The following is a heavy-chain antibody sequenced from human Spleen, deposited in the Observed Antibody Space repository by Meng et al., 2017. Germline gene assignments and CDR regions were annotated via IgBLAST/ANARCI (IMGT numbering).Heavy chain of an antibody. D-gene: IGHD5-12*01. CDR1: GYSFTSYW. CDR2: IYPGDSDT. J-gene: IGHJ6*02. CDR3: ARHDSAYDKSYFYYYGVDV. Sequence: KVSCKGSGYSFTSYWIAWVRQMPGKGLEWMGIIYPGDSDTRYSPSFQGQVTISADKSISTAYLQWNSLKASDTAMYYCARHDSAYDKSYFYYYGVDVWGQGTTVTVSS. V-gene: IGHV5-51*01.